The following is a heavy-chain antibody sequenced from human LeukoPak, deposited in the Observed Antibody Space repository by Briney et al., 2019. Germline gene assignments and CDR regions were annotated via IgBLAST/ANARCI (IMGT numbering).Heavy chain of an antibody. D-gene: IGHD6-13*01. CDR1: GGSISSYY. V-gene: IGHV4-59*01. Sequence: PSETLSLTCTVSGGSISSYYWSWIRQPPGKGLEWIGYIYYSGSTNYNPSLKSRVTISVDTSKNQFSLKLSSVTAADTAVYYCARVVAAAAYYYYMDVWGKGTTVTVSS. CDR2: IYYSGST. J-gene: IGHJ6*03. CDR3: ARVVAAAAYYYYMDV.